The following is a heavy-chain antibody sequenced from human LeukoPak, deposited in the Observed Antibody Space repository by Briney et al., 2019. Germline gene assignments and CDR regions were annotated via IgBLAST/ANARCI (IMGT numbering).Heavy chain of an antibody. J-gene: IGHJ4*02. CDR1: GFTLSSSSYG. Sequence: GGSLRLSCAASGFTLSSSSYGMHWVRQAPGKGLEWVAMISYDGGSTYYADSVKGRFTISRDNAKNSLYLQMNSLRAEDTAVYYCARVASYYDSSGFPDYWGQGTLVTVSS. CDR3: ARVASYYDSSGFPDY. D-gene: IGHD3-22*01. CDR2: ISYDGGST. V-gene: IGHV3-30*04.